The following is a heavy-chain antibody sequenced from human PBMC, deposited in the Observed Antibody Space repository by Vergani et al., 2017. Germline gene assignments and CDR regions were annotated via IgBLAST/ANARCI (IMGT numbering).Heavy chain of an antibody. Sequence: QVQLQESGPGLVKPSETLSLTCTVSGRSISSYYWTWIRQPPGKGLEWIGNIYYTGSTNYNPSLQSRVTMSVDTSNNQFSLRLSSVTAADTAVYYCARGWVSGWYGELGYWGQGREVTVSS. V-gene: IGHV4-59*01. D-gene: IGHD6-19*01. J-gene: IGHJ4*02. CDR3: ARGWVSGWYGELGY. CDR1: GRSISSYY. CDR2: IYYTGST.